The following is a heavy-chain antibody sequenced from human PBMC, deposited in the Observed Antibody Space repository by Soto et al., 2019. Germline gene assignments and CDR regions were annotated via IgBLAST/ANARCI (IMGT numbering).Heavy chain of an antibody. CDR2: IYYSVST. D-gene: IGHD3-9*01. V-gene: IGHV4-30-4*08. J-gene: IGHJ5*02. Sequence: TLSLTFTFSGGSISSSSYYWGWIRQPPVKWLEWIVYIYYSVSTYYNPSLKSRVTISVDTSKNQFSLKLSSVTAADTAVYYCARAVGPPELRYFDWLLRTPTWFDPWGQGTLVTVSS. CDR1: GGSISSSSYY. CDR3: ARAVGPPELRYFDWLLRTPTWFDP.